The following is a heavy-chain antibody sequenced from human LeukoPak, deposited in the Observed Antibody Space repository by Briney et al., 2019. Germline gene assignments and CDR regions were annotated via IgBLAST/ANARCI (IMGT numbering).Heavy chain of an antibody. CDR3: ARGFSGAYYYYYGMDV. CDR2: MNPNSGNT. D-gene: IGHD4-17*01. Sequence: ASVKVSCKASGYTFTSYGINWVRQATGQGLEWMGWMNPNSGNTGYAQKFQGRVTMTRNTSISTAYMELSSLRSEDTAVYYCARGFSGAYYYYYGMDVWGQGTTVTVSS. CDR1: GYTFTSYG. V-gene: IGHV1-8*02. J-gene: IGHJ6*02.